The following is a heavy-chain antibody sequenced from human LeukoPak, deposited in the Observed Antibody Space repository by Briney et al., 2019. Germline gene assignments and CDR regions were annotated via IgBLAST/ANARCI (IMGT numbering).Heavy chain of an antibody. CDR2: INPSGGTT. CDR3: GRRLSNGDFDY. J-gene: IGHJ4*02. Sequence: GASVKVSCKASGYTFTSYYMHWVRQAPGQGLEWMGIINPSGGTTSYAQKFQGRVTMTRDTSKSTVYMELSSLRSEDTAVYYCGRRLSNGDFDYWGQGTLVTVSS. V-gene: IGHV1-46*01. D-gene: IGHD2-8*01. CDR1: GYTFTSYY.